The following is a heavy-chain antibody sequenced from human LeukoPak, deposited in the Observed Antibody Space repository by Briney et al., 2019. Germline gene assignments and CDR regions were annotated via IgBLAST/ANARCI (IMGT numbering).Heavy chain of an antibody. J-gene: IGHJ4*02. CDR3: ARDSRGQYSSSWYYFDY. CDR2: IYTSGST. V-gene: IGHV4-61*02. D-gene: IGHD6-13*01. CDR1: GGSISSSSYY. Sequence: SETLSLTCTVSGGSISSSSYYWSWIRQPAGKGLEWIGRIYTSGSTNYNPSLKSRVTISVDTSKNQFSLKLSSVTAADTAVYYCARDSRGQYSSSWYYFDYWGQGTLVTVSS.